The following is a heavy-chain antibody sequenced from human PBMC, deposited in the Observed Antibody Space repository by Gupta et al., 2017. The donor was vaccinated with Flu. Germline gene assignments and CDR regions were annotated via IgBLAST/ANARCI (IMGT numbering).Heavy chain of an antibody. CDR1: SISNYY. CDR3: AGGDTYSTNWFAT. CDR2: IYYSGNT. J-gene: IGHJ5*02. Sequence: SISNYYWSWIRQPPGKGLEWIGFIYYSGNTNFNPALKSRVTMSPDTSLNPFSLTFTSVHAVDPTVYYCAGGDTYSTNWFATWCQGILVTVTS. D-gene: IGHD2-15*01. V-gene: IGHV4-59*01.